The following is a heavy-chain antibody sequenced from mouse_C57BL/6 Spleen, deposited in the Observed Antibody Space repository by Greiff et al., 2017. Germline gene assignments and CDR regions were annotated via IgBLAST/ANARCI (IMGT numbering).Heavy chain of an antibody. CDR3: ARRGLRREYYFDY. CDR1: GYTFTDYY. V-gene: IGHV1-26*01. D-gene: IGHD2-4*01. Sequence: EVQLQQSGPELVKPGASVKISCKASGYTFTDYYMNWVKQSHGKSLEWIGDINPNNGGTSYNQKFKGKATLTVDKSSSTAYMELRSLTSEDSAVYYCARRGLRREYYFDYWGQGTTLTVSS. J-gene: IGHJ2*01. CDR2: INPNNGGT.